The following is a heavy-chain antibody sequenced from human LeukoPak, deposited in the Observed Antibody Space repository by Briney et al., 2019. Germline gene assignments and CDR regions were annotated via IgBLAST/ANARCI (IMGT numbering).Heavy chain of an antibody. CDR2: IYPGDSDT. J-gene: IGHJ5*02. CDR1: GYSFTSYW. D-gene: IGHD2/OR15-2a*01. V-gene: IGHV5-51*01. Sequence: GESLKISCKGSGYSFTSYWIGWVRQMPGKGLEWTGIIYPGDSDTRYSPSFQSQVTISADKSISTAYLQWSSLKASDTAMYYCARHRSPCDSPLPFDPWGQGTLATVSS. CDR3: ARHRSPCDSPLPFDP.